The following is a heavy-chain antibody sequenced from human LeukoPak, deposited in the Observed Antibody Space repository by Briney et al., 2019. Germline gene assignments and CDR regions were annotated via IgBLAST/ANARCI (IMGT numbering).Heavy chain of an antibody. V-gene: IGHV4-61*02. J-gene: IGHJ4*02. CDR1: GGSISSGSYY. Sequence: PSQTLSLTCTVSGGSISSGSYYWSWIRQPAGKGLEWIGRIYTSGSTNYNPSLKSRVTMSVDTSKNQFSLKLSSVTAADTAVYYCARDSRYDSGYFDYWGQGTLVTVSS. D-gene: IGHD3-22*01. CDR3: ARDSRYDSGYFDY. CDR2: IYTSGST.